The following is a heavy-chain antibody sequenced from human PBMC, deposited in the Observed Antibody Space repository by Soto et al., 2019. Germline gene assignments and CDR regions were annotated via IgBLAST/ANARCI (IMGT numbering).Heavy chain of an antibody. CDR1: GYTFTGYY. V-gene: IGHV1-2*02. CDR3: ARDMVRAVAAIIPYYHYGMYG. D-gene: IGHD6-19*01. J-gene: IGHJ6*01. Sequence: ASVKRSCKASGYTFTGYYMHWVRQAPGQGLEWMGWINPNSGGTNYAQKFQGRVTMSRDTSISTAYMELSRLRSDDTAVYCCARDMVRAVAAIIPYYHYGMYGWGKGPRGTVSS. CDR2: INPNSGGT.